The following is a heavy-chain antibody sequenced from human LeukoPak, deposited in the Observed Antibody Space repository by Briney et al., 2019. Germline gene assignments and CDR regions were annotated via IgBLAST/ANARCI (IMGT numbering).Heavy chain of an antibody. CDR2: IYYSGST. Sequence: PSETLSLTCTVSGGSISSSSYYWGWIRQPPGTGLEWIGSIYYSGSTYYNPSLKSRVTISVDTSKNQFSLKLSSVTAADTAVYYCARGEYPNYYYMDVWGKGTTVTVSS. CDR3: ARGEYPNYYYMDV. V-gene: IGHV4-39*07. J-gene: IGHJ6*03. D-gene: IGHD2-2*01. CDR1: GGSISSSSYY.